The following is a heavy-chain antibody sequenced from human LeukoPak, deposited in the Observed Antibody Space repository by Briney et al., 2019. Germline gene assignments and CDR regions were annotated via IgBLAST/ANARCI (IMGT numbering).Heavy chain of an antibody. CDR2: IEQHGNEK. CDR3: AGGDYYGSGSARRHWFDP. J-gene: IGHJ5*02. CDR1: GFTFSSYC. V-gene: IGHV3-7*04. D-gene: IGHD3-10*01. Sequence: GGSLRLSCSASGFTFSSYCMNSVRQAPGKGLEWVANIEQHGNEKYYMDSVKGRFTISRDNAKNSLYLEMNSLRAEDTAVYYCAGGDYYGSGSARRHWFDPWGQGTLVTVSS.